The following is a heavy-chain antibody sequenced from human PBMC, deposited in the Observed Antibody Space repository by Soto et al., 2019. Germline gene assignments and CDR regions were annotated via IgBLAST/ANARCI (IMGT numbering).Heavy chain of an antibody. CDR2: ISGSGANT. CDR3: AKQATHFDYYDMDV. D-gene: IGHD5-12*01. Sequence: EVQLLESGGGLVQPGGSLRLSCAASGFTFSMYGMSWVRQAPGKGLEWVSGISGSGANTYYAESVKGRFTVSRDSSKSSLYLQMNGLRGEDTAVYYCAKQATHFDYYDMDVWGQGTTVTVSS. CDR1: GFTFSMYG. J-gene: IGHJ6*02. V-gene: IGHV3-23*01.